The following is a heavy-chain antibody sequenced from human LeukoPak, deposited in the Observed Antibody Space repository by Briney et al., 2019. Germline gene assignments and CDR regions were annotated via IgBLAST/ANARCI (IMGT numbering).Heavy chain of an antibody. CDR2: ISSSSSTI. CDR3: ARDIEWELLSPAYFDY. V-gene: IGHV3-48*01. J-gene: IGHJ4*02. D-gene: IGHD1-26*01. Sequence: GSLRLSCAASGFTFSNYAMSWVRQAPGKGLEWVSYISSSSSTIYYADSVKGRFTISRDNAKNSLYLQMNSLRAEDTAVYYCARDIEWELLSPAYFDYWGQGTLVTVSS. CDR1: GFTFSNYA.